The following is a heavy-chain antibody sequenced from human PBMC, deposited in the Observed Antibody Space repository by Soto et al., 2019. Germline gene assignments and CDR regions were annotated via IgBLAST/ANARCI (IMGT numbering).Heavy chain of an antibody. CDR2: ISTYNGDT. CDR3: AREGVAPYYYYGMDV. Sequence: QVQLVQSGAEVKKPGASVEVSCKASGYTFTRSGISWVRQVPGQGLEWMGWISTYNGDTNYAQTFQGRVTMTTDTSTSTVHMEVRSLRSDDTAVYYCAREGVAPYYYYGMDVWGQGTPVTVSS. CDR1: GYTFTRSG. D-gene: IGHD5-12*01. V-gene: IGHV1-18*01. J-gene: IGHJ6*02.